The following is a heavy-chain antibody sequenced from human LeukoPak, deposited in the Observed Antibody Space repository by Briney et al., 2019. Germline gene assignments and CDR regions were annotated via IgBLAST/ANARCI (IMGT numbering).Heavy chain of an antibody. J-gene: IGHJ4*02. CDR2: INHSGST. D-gene: IGHD6-13*01. V-gene: IGHV4-34*01. CDR1: GGSFSGYY. CDR3: ARGRAQQLSYFDY. Sequence: SETLSLTCTVYGGSFSGYYWSWIRQPPGKGLEWNGEINHSGSTNYNPSLKSRVTISVDTSKNHFSLKLSSVTAADTAVYYCARGRAQQLSYFDYWGQGTLVTVSS.